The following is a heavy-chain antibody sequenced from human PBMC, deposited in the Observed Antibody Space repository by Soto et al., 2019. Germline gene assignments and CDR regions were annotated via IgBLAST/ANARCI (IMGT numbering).Heavy chain of an antibody. CDR3: ARGVMEGAFKGGRRSYYWFLDL. Sequence: QAHLQQWGAGLVRPSETLSLTCAVYGESVSDSYWTWIRRSPGRGLEWLGGINPSKGATYNPSLKSRVPISLATSKRQLSLMLFSATAADTAVYYCARGVMEGAFKGGRRSYYWFLDLWGRGTLVAVSS. V-gene: IGHV4-34*01. CDR1: GESVSDSY. D-gene: IGHD3-16*01. CDR2: INPSKGA. J-gene: IGHJ2*01.